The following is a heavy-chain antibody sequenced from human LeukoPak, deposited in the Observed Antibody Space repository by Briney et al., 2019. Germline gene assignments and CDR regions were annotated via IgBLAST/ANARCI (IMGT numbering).Heavy chain of an antibody. J-gene: IGHJ4*02. D-gene: IGHD3-10*01. CDR3: ARPYYYGSGSYYEIDY. V-gene: IGHV5-51*01. CDR2: IYPGDSDT. CDR1: GYSFTSYW. Sequence: RHGEPLKISCKGSGYSFTSYWIGWVRQMPGKGLEWMGIIYPGDSDTRYSPSFQGQVTISADKSISTAYLQWSSLKASDTAMYYCARPYYYGSGSYYEIDYWGRGTLVTVSS.